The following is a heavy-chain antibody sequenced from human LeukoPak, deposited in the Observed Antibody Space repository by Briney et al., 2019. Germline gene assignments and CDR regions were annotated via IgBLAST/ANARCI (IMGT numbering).Heavy chain of an antibody. J-gene: IGHJ4*02. CDR1: GFTFSSYS. Sequence: GGSLRLSCAASGFTFSSYSMNWVRQVPGKGLEWVSYISSSSSTIYYADSVKGRFTISRDNAKNSLYLQMNSLRAEDTAVYYCARGPYYYDSSGDYYFDYWGQGTLVTVSS. D-gene: IGHD3-22*01. V-gene: IGHV3-48*04. CDR2: ISSSSSTI. CDR3: ARGPYYYDSSGDYYFDY.